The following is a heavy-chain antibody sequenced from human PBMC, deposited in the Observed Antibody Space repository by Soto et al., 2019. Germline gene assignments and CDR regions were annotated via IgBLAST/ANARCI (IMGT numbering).Heavy chain of an antibody. D-gene: IGHD2-2*02. Sequence: GASVKVSCKASGGTFSGYAISWVRQAPGQGLEWMGGIIPIFGTANYAQKFQGRVTITADESTSTAYMELSSLRSEDTAVYYCARDHIVVVPAAILDYYGMDVWGQGTTVTVSS. CDR2: IIPIFGTA. J-gene: IGHJ6*02. V-gene: IGHV1-69*13. CDR1: GGTFSGYA. CDR3: ARDHIVVVPAAILDYYGMDV.